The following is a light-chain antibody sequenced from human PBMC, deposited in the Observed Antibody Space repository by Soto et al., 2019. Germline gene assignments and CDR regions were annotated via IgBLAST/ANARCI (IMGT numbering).Light chain of an antibody. CDR2: EVN. V-gene: IGLV2-8*01. CDR1: RSDVGTYNY. CDR3: SSYAGSNKVL. J-gene: IGLJ2*01. Sequence: QSALTQPPSASGSPGQSVTISCTGTRSDVGTYNYVSWYQQHPGKAPKLMIYEVNKRPSGVPDRFSGSKSGNTASLTVSGLQAEDEADYYCSSYAGSNKVLFGGGTKLTVL.